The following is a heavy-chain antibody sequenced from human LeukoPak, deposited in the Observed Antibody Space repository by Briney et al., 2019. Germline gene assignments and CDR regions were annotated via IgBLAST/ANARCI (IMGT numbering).Heavy chain of an antibody. V-gene: IGHV4-59*01. Sequence: PSETLSLTCTVSGGSISSYYWSWIRQPPGKGLEWIGYIYYSGSTNYNPSLKSRVTISLDTSKNQFSLKLSSVTAADTAVYYCARGKDTYFYGSGAFGLWGQGTMVTVS. CDR1: GGSISSYY. CDR3: ARGKDTYFYGSGAFGL. J-gene: IGHJ3*01. CDR2: IYYSGST. D-gene: IGHD3-10*01.